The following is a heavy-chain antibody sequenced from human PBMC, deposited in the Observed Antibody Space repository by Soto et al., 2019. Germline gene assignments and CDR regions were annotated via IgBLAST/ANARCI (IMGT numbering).Heavy chain of an antibody. CDR1: DDSIGAYY. Sequence: SETLSLTCSISDDSIGAYYWTWIRQTPRKELQWIGYVYTSGSTKYNSSLKSRVTISLDASNSQFSLTMSSVTAADTGVYYCAREVVGNTWPGIFDSWGRGTLVT. V-gene: IGHV4-4*08. J-gene: IGHJ4*02. CDR2: VYTSGST. CDR3: AREVVGNTWPGIFDS.